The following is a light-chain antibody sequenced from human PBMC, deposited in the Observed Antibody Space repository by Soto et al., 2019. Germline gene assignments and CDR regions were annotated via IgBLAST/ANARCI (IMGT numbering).Light chain of an antibody. V-gene: IGKV3-11*01. J-gene: IGKJ4*01. CDR2: DSS. Sequence: EIVLTQFPATLSLSPGDGATLSCRASQSVSSYLAWYQQKRGQAPRRLIYDSSNRATGIPARFSGSGSGTDFSLIISSLEPEDFAVYYCQQRSNWPLTFGGGTKVDIK. CDR1: QSVSSY. CDR3: QQRSNWPLT.